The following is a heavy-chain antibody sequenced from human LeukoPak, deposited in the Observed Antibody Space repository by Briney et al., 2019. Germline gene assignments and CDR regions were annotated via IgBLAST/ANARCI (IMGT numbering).Heavy chain of an antibody. D-gene: IGHD3-22*01. J-gene: IGHJ6*03. Sequence: SETLSLTCTVSGGSISSYYWSWIRQPPGKGLEWIGYIYYSGSTNYNPSLKSRVTISVDTSKNQFSQKLSSVTAADTAVYYCARLHGSSGYRDLRNYYMNVWGKGTTVTVSS. CDR1: GGSISSYY. CDR3: ARLHGSSGYRDLRNYYMNV. V-gene: IGHV4-59*08. CDR2: IYYSGST.